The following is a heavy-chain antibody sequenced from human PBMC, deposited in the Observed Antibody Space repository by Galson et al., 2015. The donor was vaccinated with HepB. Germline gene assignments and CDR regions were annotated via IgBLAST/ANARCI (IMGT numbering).Heavy chain of an antibody. J-gene: IGHJ3*02. D-gene: IGHD2-21*02. V-gene: IGHV3-48*03. Sequence: SLRLSCAASGFTFSSYEMNWVRQTPGKGLEWVSYISSSGRTIYYADSVKGRFTISRDNAKNSLYLQMNSLRAEDTAVYYCARGNLASCSSDCSHAFDMWGQGTMVTVSS. CDR2: ISSSGRTI. CDR3: ARGNLASCSSDCSHAFDM. CDR1: GFTFSSYE.